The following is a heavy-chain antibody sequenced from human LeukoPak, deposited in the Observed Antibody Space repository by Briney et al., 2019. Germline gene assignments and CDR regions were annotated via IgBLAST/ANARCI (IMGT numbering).Heavy chain of an antibody. V-gene: IGHV3-21*01. CDR2: ISSSSSYI. Sequence: GGSLRLSCAASGFTFSTYAMSWVRQAPGKGLEWVSSISSSSSYIYYADSVKGRFTISRDNAKNSLYLQMNSLRAEDTAVYYCARWVDYGASGMDVWGQGTTVTVSS. CDR1: GFTFSTYA. CDR3: ARWVDYGASGMDV. J-gene: IGHJ6*02. D-gene: IGHD4-17*01.